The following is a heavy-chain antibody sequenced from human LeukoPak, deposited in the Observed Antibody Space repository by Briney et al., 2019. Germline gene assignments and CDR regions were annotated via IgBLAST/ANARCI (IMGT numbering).Heavy chain of an antibody. V-gene: IGHV4-39*01. Sequence: PSETLSLTCTVSGGSISSSSYYWGWIRQPPGKGLEWIGSIYYNGSTYYNPSLKSRVTISVDTSKNQSSLKLSYVTAADTAVYYCASIQIWTYYFDYWGQGTLVTVSS. CDR3: ASIQIWTYYFDY. J-gene: IGHJ4*02. CDR1: GGSISSSSYY. CDR2: IYYNGST. D-gene: IGHD5-18*01.